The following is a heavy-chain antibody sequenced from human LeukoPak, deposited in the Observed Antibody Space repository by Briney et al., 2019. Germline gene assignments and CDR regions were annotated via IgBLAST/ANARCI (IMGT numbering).Heavy chain of an antibody. J-gene: IGHJ3*02. CDR1: GFTFSSYS. D-gene: IGHD1-26*01. CDR3: ARGPATLDSPVGIGDAFDI. CDR2: ISSSSSYI. Sequence: GGSLRLSCAASGFTFSSYSMNWVRQAPGKGLEWVSSISSSSSYIYYADSVKGRFTISRDNAKNSLYLQMNSLRAEDTAVYYCARGPATLDSPVGIGDAFDIWGQGTMVTVSS. V-gene: IGHV3-21*01.